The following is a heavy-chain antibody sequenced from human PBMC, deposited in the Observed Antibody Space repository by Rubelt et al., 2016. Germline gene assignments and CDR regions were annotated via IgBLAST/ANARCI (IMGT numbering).Heavy chain of an antibody. CDR3: ATSGGNGGDFDY. CDR2: MYYSGST. J-gene: IGHJ4*02. D-gene: IGHD4-23*01. V-gene: IGHV4-61*10. Sequence: SWIRQPAGKGLEWIGYMYYSGSTNYNPSLKSRVTISMDTSKNQFFLKLSSVTAADTAVYYCATSGGNGGDFDYWGQGTLVTVSS.